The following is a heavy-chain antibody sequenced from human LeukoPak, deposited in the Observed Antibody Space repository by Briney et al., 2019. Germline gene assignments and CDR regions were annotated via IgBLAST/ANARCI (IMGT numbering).Heavy chain of an antibody. CDR1: GFAFSRLA. CDR2: ISDSGSLT. Sequence: PGGSLRLSCAASGFAFSRLAMGWVRQAPGKGLEWVSVISDSGSLTYYADSVKGRFTISRDNSKNTLYLQMNSLRAEDTAVYYCAKAKTQAMVLPGNYWGQGTLVTVSS. CDR3: AKAKTQAMVLPGNY. J-gene: IGHJ4*02. D-gene: IGHD5-18*01. V-gene: IGHV3-23*01.